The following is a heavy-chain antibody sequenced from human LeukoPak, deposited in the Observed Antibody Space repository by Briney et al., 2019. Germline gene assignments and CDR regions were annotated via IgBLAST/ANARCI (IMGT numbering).Heavy chain of an antibody. J-gene: IGHJ4*02. D-gene: IGHD3-3*01. CDR1: GFTFSDYY. V-gene: IGHV3-11*04. Sequence: GGSLRLSCAASGFTFSDYYMSWIRQAPGKGLEWVSYISSSGSTIYYADSVKGRFTISRDNAKNSLYLQMNSLRAEDTAVYYCATTDYDFWSGYPFDYWGQGTLVTVSS. CDR3: ATTDYDFWSGYPFDY. CDR2: ISSSGSTI.